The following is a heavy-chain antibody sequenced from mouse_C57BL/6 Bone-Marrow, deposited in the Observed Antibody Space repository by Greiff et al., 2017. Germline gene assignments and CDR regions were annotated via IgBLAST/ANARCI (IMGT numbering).Heavy chain of an antibody. CDR1: GYTFTNYW. V-gene: IGHV1-63*01. Sequence: QVQLQQSGAELVRPGTSVKMSCKASGYTFTNYWIGWAKQRPGHGLEWIGDIYPGGGYTNYNEKFKGKATLTADKSSSTAYMQFSSLTSEASAIYDCATTVVGSHWYFDVWGTGTTVTVSS. J-gene: IGHJ1*03. D-gene: IGHD1-1*01. CDR3: ATTVVGSHWYFDV. CDR2: IYPGGGYT.